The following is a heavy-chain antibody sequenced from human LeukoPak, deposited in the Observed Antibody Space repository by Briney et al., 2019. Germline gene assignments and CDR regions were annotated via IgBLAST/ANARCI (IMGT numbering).Heavy chain of an antibody. V-gene: IGHV3-23*01. J-gene: IGHJ3*02. Sequence: PGGSLRLSCAASGFTFSSYALSWVRQAPGKGLEWVSSISGRGAYYAVSVKGLFPISRDNSKSTLFLQLNSLRAEDTALYYCSKDPNGDYVGAFDTWGPGTMVTVSS. CDR2: ISGRGA. CDR3: SKDPNGDYVGAFDT. D-gene: IGHD4-17*01. CDR1: GFTFSSYA.